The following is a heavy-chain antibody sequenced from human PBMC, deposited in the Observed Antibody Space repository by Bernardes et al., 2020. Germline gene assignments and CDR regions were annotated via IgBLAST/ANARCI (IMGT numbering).Heavy chain of an antibody. V-gene: IGHV3-30*04. CDR2: ISYDGSNK. CDR1: GFTFSSYA. J-gene: IGHJ4*02. D-gene: IGHD3-22*01. Sequence: GSLRLSCAASGFTFSSYAMHWVRQAPGKGLEWVAVISYDGSNKYYADSVKGRFTISRDNSKNTLYLQMNSLRAEDTAVYYCARVGDSSGYSSPFDYWGQGTLVTVPS. CDR3: ARVGDSSGYSSPFDY.